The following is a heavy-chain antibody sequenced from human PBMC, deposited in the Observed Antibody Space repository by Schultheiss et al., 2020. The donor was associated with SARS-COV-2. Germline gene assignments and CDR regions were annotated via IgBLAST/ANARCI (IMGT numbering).Heavy chain of an antibody. V-gene: IGHV4-59*01. CDR3: ATSPMGYSISGWFDP. CDR1: GGSLSSYY. J-gene: IGHJ5*02. Sequence: SETLSLTCTVSGGSLSSYYWGWIRQPPGKGLEWIGSIYYSGSTNYNPSLKSRVTISVDTSKNQFSLKLSSVTAADTAVYYCATSPMGYSISGWFDPWGRGTLVTVSS. CDR2: IYYSGST. D-gene: IGHD6-6*01.